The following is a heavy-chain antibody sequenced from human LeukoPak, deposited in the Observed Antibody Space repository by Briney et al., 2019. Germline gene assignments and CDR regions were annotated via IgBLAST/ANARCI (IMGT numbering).Heavy chain of an antibody. Sequence: SETLSLTCTVSGGSISSYYWSWIRQPPGKGLEWIGYIYYSGSTNYNPSLKSRVTISVDTSKNQFSLKLSSVTAADTAVYYCARGVHYDFWSGADFDYWGQGTLVTVSS. D-gene: IGHD3-3*01. CDR1: GGSISSYY. J-gene: IGHJ4*02. CDR3: ARGVHYDFWSGADFDY. V-gene: IGHV4-59*08. CDR2: IYYSGST.